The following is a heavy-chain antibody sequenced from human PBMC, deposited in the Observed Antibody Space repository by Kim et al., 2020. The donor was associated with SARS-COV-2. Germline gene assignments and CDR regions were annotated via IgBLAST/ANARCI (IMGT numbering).Heavy chain of an antibody. V-gene: IGHV4-38-2*02. CDR3: ARHNYMDV. J-gene: IGHJ6*03. Sequence: SETLSLTCTVSGYSIRTHHYWGWIRQPPGKGLEWIGSINHSGETFYNSSLSSRVTVSVDTSKNRFSLTLNSVTAADTAVYYCARHNYMDVWGQGTTVTVSS. CDR2: INHSGET. CDR1: GYSIRTHHY.